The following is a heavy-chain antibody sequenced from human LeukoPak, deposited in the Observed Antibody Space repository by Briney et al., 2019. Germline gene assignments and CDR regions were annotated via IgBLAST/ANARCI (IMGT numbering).Heavy chain of an antibody. J-gene: IGHJ4*02. CDR1: GGSISSYY. V-gene: IGHV4-59*01. CDR3: ARGMGIAVAGPYFDY. CDR2: IYCSGST. D-gene: IGHD6-19*01. Sequence: SETLSLTCTVSGGSISSYYWSWIRQPPGKGLEWIGYIYCSGSTNYNPSLKSRVTISVDTSKNQFSLKLSSVTAADTAVYYCARGMGIAVAGPYFDYWGQGTLVTVSS.